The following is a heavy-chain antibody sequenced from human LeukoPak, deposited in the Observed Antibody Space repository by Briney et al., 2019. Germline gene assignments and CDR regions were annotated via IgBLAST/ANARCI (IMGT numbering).Heavy chain of an antibody. V-gene: IGHV3-21*01. CDR3: ARERAPSITMVRGVSVNWFDP. J-gene: IGHJ5*02. CDR1: GFTFDDYA. D-gene: IGHD3-10*01. CDR2: ISSSSSYI. Sequence: GGSLRLSCAASGFTFDDYAMHWVRQAPGKGLEWVSSISSSSSYIYYADSVKGRFTISRDNAKNSLYLQMNSLRAEDTAVYYCARERAPSITMVRGVSVNWFDPWGQGTLVTVSS.